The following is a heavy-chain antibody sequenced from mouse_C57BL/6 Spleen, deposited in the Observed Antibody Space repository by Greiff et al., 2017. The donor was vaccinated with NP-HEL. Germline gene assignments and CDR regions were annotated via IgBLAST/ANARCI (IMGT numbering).Heavy chain of an antibody. Sequence: VQLQQSGPELVKPGASVKISCKASGYSFTGYYMHWVKQSSEKSLEWIGEINPSTGGTSYNQKFKGKATLTVDKSSSTAYMQLKSLTSEDSAVYYCARWETGYWYFDVWGTGTTVTVSS. CDR2: INPSTGGT. V-gene: IGHV1-43*01. CDR3: ARWETGYWYFDV. J-gene: IGHJ1*03. D-gene: IGHD4-1*01. CDR1: GYSFTGYY.